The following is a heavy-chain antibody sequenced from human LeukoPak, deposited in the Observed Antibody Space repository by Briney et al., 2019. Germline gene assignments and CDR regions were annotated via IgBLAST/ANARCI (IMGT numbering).Heavy chain of an antibody. Sequence: SVKVSCKASGGTFSSYAISWVRQAPGQGLEWMGGIIPIFGTANYAQKFQGRVTITADESTSTAYMELSSLRSEDTAVYYCARARGYSYRSGDYYYYGMDVWGQGTTVTVSS. D-gene: IGHD5-18*01. V-gene: IGHV1-69*01. CDR2: IIPIFGTA. CDR1: GGTFSSYA. J-gene: IGHJ6*02. CDR3: ARARGYSYRSGDYYYYGMDV.